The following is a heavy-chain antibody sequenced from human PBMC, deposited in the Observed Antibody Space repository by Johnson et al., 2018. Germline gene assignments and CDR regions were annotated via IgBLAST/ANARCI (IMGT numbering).Heavy chain of an antibody. V-gene: IGHV4-39*07. CDR1: GGSISSSSYY. CDR3: AIEYSSWSVDYYYMDV. CDR2: IYYSGST. J-gene: IGHJ6*03. D-gene: IGHD6-6*01. Sequence: QVQLQESGPGLVKPSETLSLTCTVSGGSISSSSYYWGWIRQPPGKGLEWIGSIYYSGSTYYNPSLKSRVPISIDTSKNQFSRNLSSVTPADKAVYYCAIEYSSWSVDYYYMDVWGKWTTVTVSS.